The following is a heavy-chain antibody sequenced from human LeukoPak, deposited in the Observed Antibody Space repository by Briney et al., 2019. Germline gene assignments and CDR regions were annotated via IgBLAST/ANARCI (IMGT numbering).Heavy chain of an antibody. Sequence: ASVKVSCKASRSTFKTYDIYWVRQTRGQGLEWMAWMNPKTGTTGYATTFQGGISMTSNTSISTAYMELSSVRPEDTGIYYCARGLLGYYYYYMDVWGEGTTVTVSS. J-gene: IGHJ6*03. CDR2: MNPKTGTT. CDR1: RSTFKTYD. D-gene: IGHD2-21*01. V-gene: IGHV1-8*01. CDR3: ARGLLGYYYYYMDV.